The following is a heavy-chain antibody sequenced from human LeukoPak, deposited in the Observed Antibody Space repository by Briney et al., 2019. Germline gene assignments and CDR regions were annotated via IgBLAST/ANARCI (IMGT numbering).Heavy chain of an antibody. D-gene: IGHD1-1*01. CDR1: GFTFSRYD. Sequence: PGGSLRRASAQSGFTFSRYDMHWVRHATGKSREWVSAIAVAGDTFYSGSVKGRFTISRENAENSVYLQMNNLRAGDTAVYYCTRGTDGFDPWGQGTLVTVSS. CDR3: TRGTDGFDP. CDR2: IAVAGDT. V-gene: IGHV3-13*01. J-gene: IGHJ5*02.